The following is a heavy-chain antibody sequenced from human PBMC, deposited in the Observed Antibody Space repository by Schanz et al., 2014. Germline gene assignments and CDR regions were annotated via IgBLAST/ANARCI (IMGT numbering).Heavy chain of an antibody. J-gene: IGHJ6*02. CDR1: GFTFRNYG. D-gene: IGHD6-19*01. CDR3: ASVIMVAGNHRDGRDV. V-gene: IGHV3-48*02. CDR2: ISNSGTYT. Sequence: EVQLVESGGGLVQPGGSLRLSCAASGFTFRNYGMSWVRQAPGKGLEWISYISNSGTYTKYADSVKGRFVISRDNARSSLYLQMSSLRDGDTAVYYCASVIMVAGNHRDGRDVWGQGTTVIVSS.